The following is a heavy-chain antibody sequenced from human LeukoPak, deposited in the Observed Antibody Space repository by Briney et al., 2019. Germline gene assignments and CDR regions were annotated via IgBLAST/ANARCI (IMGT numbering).Heavy chain of an antibody. CDR2: ISGSGGST. CDR1: GYIFSSYA. V-gene: IGHV3-23*01. J-gene: IGHJ4*02. CDR3: AKDRSCSNDVCHGDFDY. D-gene: IGHD2-8*01. Sequence: GGSLRLSCAASGYIFSSYAMSCVRQAPGKGLERVSTISGSGGSTYYADSVNGRFTISRDNSKNTVYLQMNSLRAEDTAVYYCAKDRSCSNDVCHGDFDYWGQGTLVTVSS.